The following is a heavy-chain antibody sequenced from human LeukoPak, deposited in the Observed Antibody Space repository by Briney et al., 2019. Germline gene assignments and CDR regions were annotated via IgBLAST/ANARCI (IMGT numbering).Heavy chain of an antibody. D-gene: IGHD2-15*01. CDR2: ITSSGIYI. CDR3: AKFEGDCSGGSCYSDYYYYMDV. J-gene: IGHJ6*03. Sequence: PGGSLRLSCAASGFTFRSYTMNWVRQAPGKGLEWVSSITSSGIYIYYADSVKGRFTISRDNAKNPLYLQMNSLRAEDTAVYYCAKFEGDCSGGSCYSDYYYYMDVWGKGTTVTISS. V-gene: IGHV3-21*01. CDR1: GFTFRSYT.